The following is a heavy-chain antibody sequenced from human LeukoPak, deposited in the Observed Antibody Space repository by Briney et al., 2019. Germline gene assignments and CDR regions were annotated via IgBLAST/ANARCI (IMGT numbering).Heavy chain of an antibody. D-gene: IGHD1-7*01. Sequence: ASVKVSCKTSGYTFTRYDINWVRQATGQRLEWMGWMNPNTGHTAYAPKFQGRVTFTRNTSVSTAYMELDILISEDTAVYFCARGGITGTDAEYYYYYMDVWGKGTTVTVSS. CDR2: MNPNTGHT. J-gene: IGHJ6*03. V-gene: IGHV1-8*03. CDR1: GYTFTRYD. CDR3: ARGGITGTDAEYYYYYMDV.